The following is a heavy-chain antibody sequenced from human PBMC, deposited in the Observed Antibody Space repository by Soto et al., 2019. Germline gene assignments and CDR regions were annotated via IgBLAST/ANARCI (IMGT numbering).Heavy chain of an antibody. J-gene: IGHJ4*02. V-gene: IGHV1-69*01. D-gene: IGHD1-1*01. Sequence: QVQLVQSGAEVKKPGSSVTVSCKASGGTFSSYTISWVRQAPGQGLEWMAGISPIFGTPIYAQKFQDRVTITADDSTMKVYMEMNRLTSEDTAVYYCARVVVGSRLSLDYWGQGTLVTISS. CDR3: ARVVVGSRLSLDY. CDR2: ISPIFGTP. CDR1: GGTFSSYT.